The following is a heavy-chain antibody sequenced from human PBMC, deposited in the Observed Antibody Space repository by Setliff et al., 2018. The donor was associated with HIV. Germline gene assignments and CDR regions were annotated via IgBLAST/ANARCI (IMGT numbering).Heavy chain of an antibody. CDR2: MSYSGTS. J-gene: IGHJ4*02. V-gene: IGHV4-39*01. CDR3: ARQYQLYGDTYRYFDF. D-gene: IGHD4-17*01. CDR1: GGSISSRSYL. Sequence: SETLSLTCTVSGGSISSRSYLWGWIRQPPGKGLAWIASMSYSGTSYYNPSLKSRVSISVDTSKNRFSLRLTSVTAADTAVYYCARQYQLYGDTYRYFDFWGQGTLVTVSS.